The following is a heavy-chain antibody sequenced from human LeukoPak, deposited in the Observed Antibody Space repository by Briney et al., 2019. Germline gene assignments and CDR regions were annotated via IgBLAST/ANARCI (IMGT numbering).Heavy chain of an antibody. CDR3: ARHIVVEGMDV. CDR1: GGSFSGYY. D-gene: IGHD2-2*01. Sequence: SETLSLTCAVYGGSFSGYYWSWIRQPPGEGLEWIGEINHSGSTNYNPSLKSRVTISVDTSKNQFSLKLSSVTAADTAVYYCARHIVVEGMDVWGQGTTVTVSS. V-gene: IGHV4-34*01. J-gene: IGHJ6*02. CDR2: INHSGST.